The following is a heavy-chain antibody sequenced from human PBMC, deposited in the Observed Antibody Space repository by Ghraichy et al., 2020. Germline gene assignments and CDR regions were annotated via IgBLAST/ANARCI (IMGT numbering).Heavy chain of an antibody. CDR3: ARDQGRRDYYGSGSYYSP. CDR2: IYYSGST. J-gene: IGHJ5*02. V-gene: IGHV4-59*01. Sequence: SETLSLTCTVSGGSISSYYWSWIRQPPGKGLEWIGYIYYSGSTNYNPSLKSRVTISVDTSKNQFSLKLSSVTAADTAVHYCARDQGRRDYYGSGSYYSPWGQGTLVTVSS. CDR1: GGSISSYY. D-gene: IGHD3-10*01.